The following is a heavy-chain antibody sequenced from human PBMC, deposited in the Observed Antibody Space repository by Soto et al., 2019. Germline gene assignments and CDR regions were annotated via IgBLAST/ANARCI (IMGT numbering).Heavy chain of an antibody. CDR3: ASGGYVWGSYRGIYYFDY. CDR1: VGSFSGYY. J-gene: IGHJ4*01. V-gene: IGHV4-34*01. Sequence: SETLSLTCSVYVGSFSGYYWSWIRQSPGKGLEWIGEINHSGSTNYNPSLKSRVTISVDTSKNQISLKLSSVTAADTAVYYCASGGYVWGSYRGIYYFDYWGHGTLVTVS. CDR2: INHSGST. D-gene: IGHD3-16*02.